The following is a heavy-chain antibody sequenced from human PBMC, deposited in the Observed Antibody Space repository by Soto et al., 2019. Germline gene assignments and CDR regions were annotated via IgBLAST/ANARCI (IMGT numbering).Heavy chain of an antibody. V-gene: IGHV1-2*02. CDR2: INPKFGDT. CDR1: GYTFTAYY. CDR3: ARNIDYYYGPGSGNGHGV. Sequence: QVQLVQSGAEVKEPGDSVRVSCEASGYTFTAYYIHWVRQAPGQGLEWMGWINPKFGDTTYAQDLHGRLTLTRHMSISTVYMDLSRLTSDDTAIYYCARNIDYYYGPGSGNGHGVWGQGTTVHV. D-gene: IGHD3-10*01. J-gene: IGHJ6*02.